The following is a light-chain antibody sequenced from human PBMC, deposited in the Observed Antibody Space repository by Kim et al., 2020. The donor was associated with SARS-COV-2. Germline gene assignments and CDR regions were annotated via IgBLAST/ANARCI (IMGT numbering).Light chain of an antibody. Sequence: YKYVSWCQQHPGKAPKRMIYDGTLRPPGVSNRFSGSKSGSTASLTISGLQAEDEADYYCSSYTTSSTLVFGGGTKVTVL. CDR3: SSYTTSSTLV. V-gene: IGLV2-14*04. CDR2: DGT. J-gene: IGLJ2*01. CDR1: YKY.